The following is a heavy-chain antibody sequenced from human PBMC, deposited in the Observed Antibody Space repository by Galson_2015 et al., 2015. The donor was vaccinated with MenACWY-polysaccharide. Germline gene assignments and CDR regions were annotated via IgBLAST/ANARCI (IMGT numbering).Heavy chain of an antibody. J-gene: IGHJ6*02. CDR3: ARVNYGDYGSDYYGMDV. CDR2: ISAYNGNT. Sequence: SVKVSCKASGYTFTSYGISWVRQAPGQGLEWMGWISAYNGNTNYAQKLQGRVTMTTDTSTSTAYMELRSLRSDDTAVYYCARVNYGDYGSDYYGMDVWGQGTTVTVSS. CDR1: GYTFTSYG. D-gene: IGHD4-17*01. V-gene: IGHV1-18*01.